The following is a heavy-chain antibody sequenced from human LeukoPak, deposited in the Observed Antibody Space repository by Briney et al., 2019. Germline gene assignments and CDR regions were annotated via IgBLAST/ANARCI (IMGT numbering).Heavy chain of an antibody. Sequence: GGSLRLSCKASGFTFTTYYMSWVRQTPGKGLEWVAHIKEDGREKVYVDSVKGRFTSSRDNANNSLYLQMNSLRAEDTAVYYCARDRGYCTGGICYTVLDYWGQEILVTVSS. CDR1: GFTFTTYY. D-gene: IGHD2-8*02. CDR3: ARDRGYCTGGICYTVLDY. J-gene: IGHJ4*02. CDR2: IKEDGREK. V-gene: IGHV3-7*01.